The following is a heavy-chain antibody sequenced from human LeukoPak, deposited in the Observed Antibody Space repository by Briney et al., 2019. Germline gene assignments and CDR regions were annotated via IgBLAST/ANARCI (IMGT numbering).Heavy chain of an antibody. V-gene: IGHV3-23*01. Sequence: PGGSLRLSCAASGFTFSSYGMSWVRQAPGKGLEWVSAISGSGGSTYYADSVKGRFTISRDNSKNTLYLQMNSLRAEDTAVYYCAKWWGNYCSGRSCMIKDYWGQGTLVTVSS. D-gene: IGHD2-15*01. CDR1: GFTFSSYG. CDR2: ISGSGGST. J-gene: IGHJ4*02. CDR3: AKWWGNYCSGRSCMIKDY.